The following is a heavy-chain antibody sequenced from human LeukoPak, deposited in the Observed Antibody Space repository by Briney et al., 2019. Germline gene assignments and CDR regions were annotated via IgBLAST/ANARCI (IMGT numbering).Heavy chain of an antibody. Sequence: GGSLRLSCAASGFIFSSYSMNWVRQAPGKGLEWLSYISSSSSTIYYADSVKGRFTISRDNAKNSLYLQMNSLRAEDTAVYYCARDTSSTYYPYYLDYWGQGTLVTVSS. CDR1: GFIFSSYS. CDR2: ISSSSSTI. V-gene: IGHV3-48*01. CDR3: ARDTSSTYYPYYLDY. D-gene: IGHD3-22*01. J-gene: IGHJ4*02.